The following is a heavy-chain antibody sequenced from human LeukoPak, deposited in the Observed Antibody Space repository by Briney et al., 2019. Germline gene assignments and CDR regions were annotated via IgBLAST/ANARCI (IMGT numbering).Heavy chain of an antibody. J-gene: IGHJ4*02. Sequence: ASVKVSCKASGYTFTSYYMHWVRQAPGQGLEWMGIINPSGGSTSYAQKFQGRVTMTRDTSTSTVYMELSSLGSEDAAVYYCARDYSGYDYDYWGQGTLVTVSS. D-gene: IGHD5-12*01. CDR1: GYTFTSYY. CDR3: ARDYSGYDYDY. CDR2: INPSGGST. V-gene: IGHV1-46*01.